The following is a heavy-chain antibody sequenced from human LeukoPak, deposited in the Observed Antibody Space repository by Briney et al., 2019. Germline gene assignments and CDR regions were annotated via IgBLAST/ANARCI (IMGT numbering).Heavy chain of an antibody. V-gene: IGHV4-4*02. D-gene: IGHD6-19*01. CDR2: IYHSGST. CDR3: ARIAVAGPNYYGTDV. J-gene: IGHJ6*02. CDR1: GGSISSSNW. Sequence: PSGTLSLTCAVSGGSISSSNWWSWVRQPPGKGLEWIGEIYHSGSTNYNPSLKSRVTISVDKSKNQFSLKLSSVTAADTAVYYCARIAVAGPNYYGTDVWGQGTTVTVSS.